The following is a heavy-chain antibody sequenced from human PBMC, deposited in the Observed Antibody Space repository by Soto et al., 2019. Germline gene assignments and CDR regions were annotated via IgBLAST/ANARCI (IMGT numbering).Heavy chain of an antibody. D-gene: IGHD1-1*01. CDR3: ARDLDAGREPPPSLAFDI. V-gene: IGHV3-33*01. CDR2: IWYDGSNK. Sequence: QVQLVESGGGVVQPGRSLRLSCAASGFTFSSYGMHWVRQAPGKGLEWVAVIWYDGSNKYYADSVKGRFTISRDNSKNTLYLQMNSLRAEDTAVYYCARDLDAGREPPPSLAFDIWGQGTMVTVSS. CDR1: GFTFSSYG. J-gene: IGHJ3*02.